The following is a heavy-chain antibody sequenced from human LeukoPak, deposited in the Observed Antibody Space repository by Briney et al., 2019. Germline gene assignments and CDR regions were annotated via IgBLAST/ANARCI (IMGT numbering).Heavy chain of an antibody. J-gene: IGHJ4*02. Sequence: GGSLRLSCAASGFTVRSNYMTWVRQAPGKGLECVSVIYSGGSTYYADSVKGRFTISRDNSKNTLYLQMNSLRAEDTAVYYCARIINDYDSSGFFDYWGQGTLVTASS. CDR3: ARIINDYDSSGFFDY. CDR1: GFTVRSNY. CDR2: IYSGGST. D-gene: IGHD3-22*01. V-gene: IGHV3-53*01.